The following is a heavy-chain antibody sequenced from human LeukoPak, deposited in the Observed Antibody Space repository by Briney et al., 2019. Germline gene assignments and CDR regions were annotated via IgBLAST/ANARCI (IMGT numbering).Heavy chain of an antibody. Sequence: SVKVSCKASGGTFSSYAISWVRQAPGQGLEWMGRIIPIFGTANYAQKFQGRVTITTDESTSTAYMELSSLRSEDTAVYYCASRESTEDIVVVPEYWGQGTLVTVSS. D-gene: IGHD2-2*01. CDR1: GGTFSSYA. CDR3: ASRESTEDIVVVPEY. J-gene: IGHJ4*02. CDR2: IIPIFGTA. V-gene: IGHV1-69*05.